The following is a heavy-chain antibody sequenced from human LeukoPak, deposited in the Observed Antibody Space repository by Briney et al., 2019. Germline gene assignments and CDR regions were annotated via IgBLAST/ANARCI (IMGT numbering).Heavy chain of an antibody. V-gene: IGHV3-48*03. CDR1: GFTFSSYE. Sequence: PGGSLRLSCAASGFTFSSYEMNWVRQAPGKGLEWVSYISSSGSTIYYADSVKGRFTISRDNAKNSLYLQMNSLRAEDTAVYYCATARQWLVPFDXXGQGXLVTVS. CDR3: ATARQWLVPFDX. J-gene: IGHJ4*02. CDR2: ISSSGSTI. D-gene: IGHD6-19*01.